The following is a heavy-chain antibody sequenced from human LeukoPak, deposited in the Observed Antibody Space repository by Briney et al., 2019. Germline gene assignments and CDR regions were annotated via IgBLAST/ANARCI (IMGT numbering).Heavy chain of an antibody. V-gene: IGHV3-23*01. D-gene: IGHD6-19*01. CDR1: GFTFSSYV. Sequence: PGGSLRLSCAASGFTFSSYVMSWVRQAPGKGLEWVSTISTSGGGTYYADSVKGRFTISRDNSKSTLYLQMNSLRAEDTAVYYCAKARSGWAWLDPWGQGTLVTVSS. CDR2: ISTSGGGT. CDR3: AKARSGWAWLDP. J-gene: IGHJ5*02.